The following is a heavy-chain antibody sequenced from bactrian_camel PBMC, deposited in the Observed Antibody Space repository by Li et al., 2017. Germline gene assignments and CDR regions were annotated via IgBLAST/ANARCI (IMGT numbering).Heavy chain of an antibody. CDR1: GFTFSLFA. CDR3: ARAETVTCGAADVIPNLRS. D-gene: IGHD3*01. Sequence: VQLVESGGGLVQPGGSLRLSCAASGFTFSLFAMSWVRQAPGKGLEWVSTINSGGAGTFYAVSVKGRFTISRDNAKNTLYLQMNSLQPEDSALYYCARAETVTCGAADVIPNLRSWGQGTQVTVS. J-gene: IGHJ4*01. V-gene: IGHV3S31*01. CDR2: INSGGAGT.